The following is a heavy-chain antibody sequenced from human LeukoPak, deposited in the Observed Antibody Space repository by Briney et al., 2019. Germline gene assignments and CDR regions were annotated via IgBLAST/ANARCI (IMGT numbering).Heavy chain of an antibody. D-gene: IGHD3-3*01. V-gene: IGHV4-4*02. CDR2: IYHSGST. Sequence: SGTLSLTCAVSGGSISSSNWWSWARQPPGKGLEWIGEIYHSGSTNYNPSLKSRVTISVDKSKNQFSLKLSSVTAADTAVYYCARRRYYDFWSGYYQTYYFDYWGQGTLVTVSS. CDR3: ARRRYYDFWSGYYQTYYFDY. CDR1: GGSISSSNW. J-gene: IGHJ4*02.